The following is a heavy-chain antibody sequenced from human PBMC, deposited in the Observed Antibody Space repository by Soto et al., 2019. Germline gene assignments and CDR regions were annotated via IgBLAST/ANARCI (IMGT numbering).Heavy chain of an antibody. CDR2: INHSGST. V-gene: IGHV4-30-2*01. CDR1: GGSISSGGYS. CDR3: ARVTGRYYYGMDV. J-gene: IGHJ6*02. Sequence: ASETLSLTCAVSGGSISSGGYSWSWIRQPPGKGLEWIGEINHSGSTNYNPSLKSRVTISVDTSKNQFSLKLSSVTAADTAVYYCARVTGRYYYGMDVWGQGTTVTVSS.